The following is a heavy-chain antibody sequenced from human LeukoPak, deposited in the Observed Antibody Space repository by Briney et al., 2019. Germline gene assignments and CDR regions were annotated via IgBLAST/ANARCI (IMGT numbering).Heavy chain of an antibody. Sequence: SVKVSCKASGGTFSSYAISWVRQAPGQGLEWLGGIIPMFGTAEYAQRFQGKLTITADESTSTAYMELSSLRSEDTAVYYCARVEGVDFSNYLNWFDPWGQGTLVTVSS. CDR2: IIPMFGTA. J-gene: IGHJ5*02. CDR1: GGTFSSYA. V-gene: IGHV1-69*13. D-gene: IGHD4-11*01. CDR3: ARVEGVDFSNYLNWFDP.